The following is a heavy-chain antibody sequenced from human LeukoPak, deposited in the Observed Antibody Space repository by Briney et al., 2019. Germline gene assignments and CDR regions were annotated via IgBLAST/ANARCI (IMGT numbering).Heavy chain of an antibody. Sequence: SETLSLTCTVSGGSISSSSYYWSWIRQPPGKGLEWIGYIYYSGSTNYNPSLKSRVTISVDTSKNQFSLKLSSVTAADTAVYYCARQSMVRGVDYWGQGTLVTVSS. V-gene: IGHV4-61*05. CDR2: IYYSGST. CDR1: GGSISSSSYY. D-gene: IGHD3-10*01. J-gene: IGHJ4*02. CDR3: ARQSMVRGVDY.